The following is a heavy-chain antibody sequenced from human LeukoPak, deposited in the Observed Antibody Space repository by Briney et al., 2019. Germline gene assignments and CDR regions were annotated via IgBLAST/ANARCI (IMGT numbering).Heavy chain of an antibody. D-gene: IGHD3-22*01. Sequence: PGRSLRLACAASGFTFSTYWVHWVRQAPGKGLAWVSRITSDGSSTSYADSVKGRFTISRDNTKTTLYLQMKSLRAEDTAVYYCARAVRTYDSSGDYLDAFDIWGQGTMVTVSS. CDR2: ITSDGSST. CDR3: ARAVRTYDSSGDYLDAFDI. V-gene: IGHV3-74*01. CDR1: GFTFSTYW. J-gene: IGHJ3*02.